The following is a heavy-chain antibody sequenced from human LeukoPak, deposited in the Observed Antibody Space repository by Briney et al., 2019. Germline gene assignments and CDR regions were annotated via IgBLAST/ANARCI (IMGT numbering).Heavy chain of an antibody. D-gene: IGHD2-15*01. Sequence: GGSLRLSCGASGFTFSDFWMSWVRQAPGKGLEWVAVISYDGSNKYYADSVKGRFTISRDNSKNTLYLQMNSLRAEDTAVYYCAKDRGYCSGGSCLDLVYYYGMDVWGQGTTVTVSS. J-gene: IGHJ6*02. CDR3: AKDRGYCSGGSCLDLVYYYGMDV. CDR2: ISYDGSNK. V-gene: IGHV3-30*18. CDR1: GFTFSDFW.